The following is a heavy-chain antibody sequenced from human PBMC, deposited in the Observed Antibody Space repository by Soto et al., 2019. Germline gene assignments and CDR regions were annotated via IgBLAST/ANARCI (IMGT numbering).Heavy chain of an antibody. CDR2: IGGSGGST. Sequence: EVQLLESGGGLVQPGGSLRLSCAASGFTFNSYAMSWVRQAPGKGLEWVSSIGGSGGSTYHADSVKGRFTISRDNPKNTLYLQMNSLRAEDTAVYYCAKRQYCSGGGCYGEEDWGQGTLVTVSA. CDR1: GFTFNSYA. CDR3: AKRQYCSGGGCYGEED. V-gene: IGHV3-23*01. D-gene: IGHD2-15*01. J-gene: IGHJ4*02.